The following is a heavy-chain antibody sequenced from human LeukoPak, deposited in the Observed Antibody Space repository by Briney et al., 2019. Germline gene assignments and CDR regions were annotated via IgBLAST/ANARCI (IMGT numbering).Heavy chain of an antibody. Sequence: SETLSLTCTVSGASINGYYWSWIRQPPGKGLQWIAYLYYSGSNNFNPSLKSRLTISVDTSKNQFSLKLNSVTAADTAMYYCARSGSRPSGGAFDLWGQGTMVTVSS. D-gene: IGHD1-26*01. J-gene: IGHJ3*01. CDR3: ARSGSRPSGGAFDL. V-gene: IGHV4-59*08. CDR1: GASINGYY. CDR2: LYYSGSN.